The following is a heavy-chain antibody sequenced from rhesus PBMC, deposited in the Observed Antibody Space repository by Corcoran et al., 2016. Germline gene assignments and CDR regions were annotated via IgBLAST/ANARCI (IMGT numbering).Heavy chain of an antibody. Sequence: EVQLVESGGGLAKPGGSLRLSCAASGLTFSSYWMNWVRQTPGKGLEWISAINSGGGSTYSADSVKGRFTISRDNSKNTLSLQMNSLRAEDTAVYYCAKDLATVADTGDYWGQGVLVTVSS. CDR2: INSGGGST. CDR3: AKDLATVADTGDY. J-gene: IGHJ4*01. CDR1: GLTFSSYW. V-gene: IGHV3S42*01. D-gene: IGHD4-29*01.